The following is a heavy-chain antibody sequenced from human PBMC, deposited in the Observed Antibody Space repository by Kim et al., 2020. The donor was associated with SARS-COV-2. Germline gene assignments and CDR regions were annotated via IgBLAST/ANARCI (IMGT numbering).Heavy chain of an antibody. J-gene: IGHJ4*02. CDR2: AGNKANSHTT. CDR1: GFTFSDRY. CDR3: ARVGIVGVTISFDY. Sequence: GGSLRLSCAASGFTFSDRYMHWVRQAPGKGLEWVGRAGNKANSHTTEYAASVKGRFTISRDDSKNSLYLQMNSLTTEDTAVYYCARVGIVGVTISFDYWGQGTLVTVSS. D-gene: IGHD1-26*01. V-gene: IGHV3-72*01.